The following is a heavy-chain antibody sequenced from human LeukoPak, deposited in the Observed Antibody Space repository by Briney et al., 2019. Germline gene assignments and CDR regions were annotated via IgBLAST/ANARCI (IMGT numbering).Heavy chain of an antibody. Sequence: GGSLRLSCAASGFTFSSYGMSWVRQAPGKGLEWVSAISGSGGSTYYADSVKGRFTISRDNSKNTLYLQMNSLRAEDTAVYYCARETAAGTDFDYWGQGTLVTVSS. D-gene: IGHD6-13*01. CDR3: ARETAAGTDFDY. J-gene: IGHJ4*02. CDR2: ISGSGGST. CDR1: GFTFSSYG. V-gene: IGHV3-23*01.